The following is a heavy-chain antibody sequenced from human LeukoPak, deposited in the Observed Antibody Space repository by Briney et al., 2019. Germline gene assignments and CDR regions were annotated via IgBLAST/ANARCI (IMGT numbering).Heavy chain of an antibody. D-gene: IGHD2-15*01. V-gene: IGHV1-46*01. Sequence: ASVKVSCKASGYTFTGYYMHWVRQAPGQGLEWMGIINPSGGSTSYAQKFQGRVTMTRVMSTSTVYMELSSLRSEDTAVYYCAREGCSSGSCWDYWGQGTLVTVSS. CDR1: GYTFTGYY. CDR3: AREGCSSGSCWDY. J-gene: IGHJ4*02. CDR2: INPSGGST.